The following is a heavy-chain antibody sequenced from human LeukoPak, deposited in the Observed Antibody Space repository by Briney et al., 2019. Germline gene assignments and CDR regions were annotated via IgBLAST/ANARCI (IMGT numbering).Heavy chain of an antibody. V-gene: IGHV3-66*01. D-gene: IGHD3-22*01. CDR2: IYSGGST. J-gene: IGHJ4*02. CDR3: ASSDYYDSSGYYYEGEDY. Sequence: PGGSLRLSCAASGFTVSSNYMSWVRQAPGKGLEWVSVIYSGGSTYYADSVKGRFTISRDNSKNPLYLQMNSLRAEDTAVYYCASSDYYDSSGYYYEGEDYWGQGTLVTVSS. CDR1: GFTVSSNY.